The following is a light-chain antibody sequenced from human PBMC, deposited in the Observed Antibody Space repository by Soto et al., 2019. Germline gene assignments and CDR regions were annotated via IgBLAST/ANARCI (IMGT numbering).Light chain of an antibody. J-gene: IGKJ4*01. V-gene: IGKV3D-20*02. CDR1: QTVRNNY. Sequence: EFVLTRSPGTLSLSPGERATLSFRASQTVRNNYLAWYQQKPGQAPRLLIYDASSRATGIPDRFSGGGSGTDFTLTISRLEPEDFAVYYCQQYNNWPLTFGGGTKVDIK. CDR2: DAS. CDR3: QQYNNWPLT.